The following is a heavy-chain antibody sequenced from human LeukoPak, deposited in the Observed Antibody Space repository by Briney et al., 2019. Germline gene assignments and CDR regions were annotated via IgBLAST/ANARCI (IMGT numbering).Heavy chain of an antibody. CDR2: IYPGDSDT. Sequence: PGESLKISCQGSGYIFTSYWIGWVRQMPGKGLEWMGIIYPGDSDTRYSPSFQGQVTISADKSISTAYLQWSSLKASDTAMYYCARVTSSSHLLLYYFDYWGQGTLVTVSS. CDR3: ARVTSSSHLLLYYFDY. V-gene: IGHV5-51*01. J-gene: IGHJ4*02. D-gene: IGHD6-13*01. CDR1: GYIFTSYW.